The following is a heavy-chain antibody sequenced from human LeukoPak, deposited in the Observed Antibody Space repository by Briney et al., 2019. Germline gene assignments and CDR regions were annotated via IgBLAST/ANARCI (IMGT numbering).Heavy chain of an antibody. CDR3: ARDSADSFEY. CDR2: ISSSGSYI. CDR1: GFTFTTYT. V-gene: IGHV3-21*06. Sequence: PGGSLRLSCAASGFTFTTYTMNWVRQAPGKGLEWVSDISSSGSYIDYADSVKGRFTISRDNSKNTLYLQLNSLRTEDTAVFFCARDSADSFEYWGQGTLVTVSS. J-gene: IGHJ4*02.